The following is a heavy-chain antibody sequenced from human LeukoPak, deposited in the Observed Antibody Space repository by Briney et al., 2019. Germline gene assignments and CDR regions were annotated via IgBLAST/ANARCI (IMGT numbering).Heavy chain of an antibody. CDR3: ARDPVNSGYYYAH. J-gene: IGHJ4*01. CDR2: IKEDGSEK. Sequence: GGSLRLSCAASGISFGCYWVTWVRQAPGKGLEWVANIKEDGSEKYYMDSVKGRFTISRDTAKNSLYLEMNSLRAADTAAYYCARDPVNSGYYYAHWGHGTLVTVSS. D-gene: IGHD3-22*01. V-gene: IGHV3-7*01. CDR1: GISFGCYW.